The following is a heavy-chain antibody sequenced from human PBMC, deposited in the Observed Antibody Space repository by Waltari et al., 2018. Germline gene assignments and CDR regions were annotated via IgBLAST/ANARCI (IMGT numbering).Heavy chain of an antibody. J-gene: IGHJ6*02. CDR2: INPNSGGT. D-gene: IGHD3-10*01. CDR1: GYTFTGYY. CDR3: ARENRGVFWVSPGNGMDV. V-gene: IGHV1-2*02. Sequence: QVQLVQSGAEVKKPGASVKVSCKASGYTFTGYYMDWERQAPGQGLEWMGCINPNSGGTNYAQKFQGRVTMTRDTSISTAYMELSRLRSDDTAVYYCARENRGVFWVSPGNGMDVWGQGTTVTVSS.